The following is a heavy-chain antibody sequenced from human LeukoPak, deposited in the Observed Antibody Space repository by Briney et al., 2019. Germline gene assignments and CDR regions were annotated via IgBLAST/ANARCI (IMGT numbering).Heavy chain of an antibody. CDR1: GGTFSSYA. CDR2: IIPIFGTA. J-gene: IGHJ6*03. V-gene: IGHV1-69*06. Sequence: SVKVSCKASGGTFSSYAISWVRQAPGQGLEWMGGIIPIFGTANYAQKFQGRVTITADKSTSTAYMELSSLRSEDTAVYYCARSHRSYYYYYMDVWGKGTTVKISS. CDR3: ARSHRSYYYYYMDV.